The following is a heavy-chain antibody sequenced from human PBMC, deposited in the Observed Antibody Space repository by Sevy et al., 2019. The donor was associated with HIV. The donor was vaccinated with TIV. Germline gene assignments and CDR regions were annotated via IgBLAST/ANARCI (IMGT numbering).Heavy chain of an antibody. D-gene: IGHD2-2*02. J-gene: IGHJ4*02. CDR3: ARDGVPAAIRFFDY. CDR1: GFTFSSYA. V-gene: IGHV3-23*01. Sequence: GGSLRLSCAASGFTFSSYAMSWVRQAPGKGLEWVSAISGSGGSTYYADSVKGRFTISRDNAKNTLYLQMNSLRAEDTAVYYCARDGVPAAIRFFDYWGQGTLVTVSS. CDR2: ISGSGGST.